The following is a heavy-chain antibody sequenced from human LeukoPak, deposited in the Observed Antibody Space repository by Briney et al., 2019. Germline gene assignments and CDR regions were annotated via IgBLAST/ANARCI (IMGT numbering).Heavy chain of an antibody. Sequence: QPGGSLRLSCAASGFTFSSYSMNWVRQAPGKGLEWVSYISSSSSTIYYADSVKGRFTISRDNAKNSLYLQMNSLRAEDTAVYYCAKSERGVYGLLLGYFDYWGQGTLVTVSS. D-gene: IGHD5/OR15-5a*01. V-gene: IGHV3-48*01. J-gene: IGHJ4*02. CDR1: GFTFSSYS. CDR3: AKSERGVYGLLLGYFDY. CDR2: ISSSSSTI.